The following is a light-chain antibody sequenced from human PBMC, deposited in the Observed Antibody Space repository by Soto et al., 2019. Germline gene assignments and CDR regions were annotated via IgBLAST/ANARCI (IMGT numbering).Light chain of an antibody. J-gene: IGKJ4*02. V-gene: IGKV1-39*01. CDR1: QTIGSH. CDR3: QQSYSTPFT. Sequence: DIQMTQSPYSLSASVGDRVTITCRASQTIGSHLNWYQQKPEKAPNLLIYVASNFQSGVPSRFSGSGSGTDFTLTIISLQPEDFATYYCQQSYSTPFTFGGGTKVDIK. CDR2: VAS.